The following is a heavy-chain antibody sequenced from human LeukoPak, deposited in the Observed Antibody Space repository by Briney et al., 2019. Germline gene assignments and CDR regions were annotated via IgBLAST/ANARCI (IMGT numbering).Heavy chain of an antibody. D-gene: IGHD3-3*01. CDR1: GFTFSSYA. CDR2: IKQDGSDK. CDR3: VRGGGNFDY. V-gene: IGHV3-7*05. J-gene: IGHJ4*02. Sequence: GGSLRLSCAASGFTFSSYAMSWVRQAPGKGLEWVASIKQDGSDKNYVDSVKGRFTISRDNAKNSLYLQMNSLRAEDTAVYYCVRGGGNFDYWGQGTLVTVSS.